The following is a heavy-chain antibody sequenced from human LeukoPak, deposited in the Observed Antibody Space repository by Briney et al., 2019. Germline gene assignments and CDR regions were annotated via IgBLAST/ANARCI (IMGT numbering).Heavy chain of an antibody. CDR1: GGSISSRSYY. CDR3: ARDAGYSSSWDHAFDI. D-gene: IGHD6-13*01. V-gene: IGHV4-39*07. J-gene: IGHJ3*02. Sequence: PSETLSLTCIVSGGSISSRSYYWDWIRQPPGKGLEWIGNLFDSGNTHYNPSLRSRLTMSVDTSKNQFSLKLSSVTAADTAVYYCARDAGYSSSWDHAFDIWGQGTMVTVSS. CDR2: LFDSGNT.